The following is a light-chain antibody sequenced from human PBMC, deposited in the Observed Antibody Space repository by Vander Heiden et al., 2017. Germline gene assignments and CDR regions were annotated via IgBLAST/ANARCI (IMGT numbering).Light chain of an antibody. Sequence: IVMTQSPDSLAVSLGERATINCKCSQSVLYSSKNKNFLAWYQQKLGQPPKLLIYWASTRESGVPDRFSGSGSGTDFTLTISSLQAEDVAVYYCQQYYSTPYTFGQGTKLEIK. CDR2: WAS. J-gene: IGKJ2*01. CDR3: QQYYSTPYT. CDR1: QSVLYSSKNKNF. V-gene: IGKV4-1*01.